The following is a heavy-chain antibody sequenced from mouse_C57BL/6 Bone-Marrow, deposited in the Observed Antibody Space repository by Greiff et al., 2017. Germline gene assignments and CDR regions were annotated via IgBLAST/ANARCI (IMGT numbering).Heavy chain of an antibody. V-gene: IGHV1-82*01. CDR2: IYPGDGDT. J-gene: IGHJ4*01. CDR1: GYAFSSSW. D-gene: IGHD3-2*02. CDR3: AILRLEGAMDY. Sequence: QVQLQQSGPELVKPGASVKISCKASGYAFSSSWMNWVKQRPGKGLEWIGRIYPGDGDTNYNGKFKGKATLTADKSSSTAYMQLSSLTSEDSAVYFCAILRLEGAMDYWGQGTSVTVSS.